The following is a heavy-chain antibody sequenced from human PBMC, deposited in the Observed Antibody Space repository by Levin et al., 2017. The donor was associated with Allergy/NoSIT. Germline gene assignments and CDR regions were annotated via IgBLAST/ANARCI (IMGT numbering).Heavy chain of an antibody. Sequence: RASVKVSCKASGYTFKNYGIGWVRQAPGQGLEWMGWISTHNGNTNYAQSFQGRVTMTTDTSTSTADMELRSLISDDTAVYYCARFVVTPVSYFYMDVWGKGTTVTVSS. D-gene: IGHD2-2*01. CDR3: ARFVVTPVSYFYMDV. CDR1: GYTFKNYG. V-gene: IGHV1-18*01. CDR2: ISTHNGNT. J-gene: IGHJ6*03.